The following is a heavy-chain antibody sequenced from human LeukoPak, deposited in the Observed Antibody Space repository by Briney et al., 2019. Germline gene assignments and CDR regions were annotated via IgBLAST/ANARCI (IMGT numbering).Heavy chain of an antibody. CDR3: ARGPYSSSPNYYYYYMDV. CDR1: GYTFTGYY. CDR2: INPNSGGT. J-gene: IGHJ6*03. V-gene: IGHV1-2*02. D-gene: IGHD6-6*01. Sequence: ASVKVSCKASGYTFTGYYMHWVRQAPGQGLEWMGWINPNSGGTNYAQKFQGRVTMTRDTSISTAYMELSRLRSDDTAVYYCARGPYSSSPNYYYYYMDVWGKGTTVTVSS.